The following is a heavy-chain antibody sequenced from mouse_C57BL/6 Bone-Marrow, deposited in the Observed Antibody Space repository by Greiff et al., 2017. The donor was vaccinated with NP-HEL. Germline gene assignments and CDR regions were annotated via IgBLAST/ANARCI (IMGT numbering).Heavy chain of an antibody. D-gene: IGHD2-5*01. CDR1: GFTFSDYY. Sequence: EVQVVESEGGLVQPGSSMKLSCTASGFTFSDYYMAWVRQVPEKGLEWVANINYDGSSTYYLDSLKSRFIISRDNAKNILYLQMSSLKSEDTATYYCARDSNYKYYYAMDYWGQGTSVTVSS. V-gene: IGHV5-16*01. CDR3: ARDSNYKYYYAMDY. CDR2: INYDGSST. J-gene: IGHJ4*01.